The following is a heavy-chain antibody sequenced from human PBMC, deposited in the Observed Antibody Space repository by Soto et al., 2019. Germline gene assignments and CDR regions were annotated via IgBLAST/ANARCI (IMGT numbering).Heavy chain of an antibody. CDR1: GFTFSSYA. CDR3: AKDPFGGVIPSYFDY. Sequence: GGSLRLSCAASGFTFSSYAMSWVRQAPGKGLEWVSAISGSGGSTYYADSVKGRFTISRDNSKNTLYLQMNSLRAEDTAVYYCAKDPFGGVIPSYFDYWGQGTLVTVSS. CDR2: ISGSGGST. V-gene: IGHV3-23*01. D-gene: IGHD3-16*02. J-gene: IGHJ4*02.